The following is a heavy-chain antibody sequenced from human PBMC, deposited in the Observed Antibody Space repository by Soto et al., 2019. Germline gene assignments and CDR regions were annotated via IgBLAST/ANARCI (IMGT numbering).Heavy chain of an antibody. CDR2: IIPIFGTA. CDR3: ARTPRSPQDWIYYFDY. J-gene: IGHJ4*02. CDR1: GGTFSSYA. Sequence: QVQLVQSGAEVKKPGSSVKVSCKASGGTFSSYAISWVRQAPGQGLEWMGGIIPIFGTANYAQKFQGRVTITXXEXTXXAYMELSSLRSEDTAVYYCARTPRSPQDWIYYFDYWGQGTLVTVSS. D-gene: IGHD1-1*01. V-gene: IGHV1-69*05.